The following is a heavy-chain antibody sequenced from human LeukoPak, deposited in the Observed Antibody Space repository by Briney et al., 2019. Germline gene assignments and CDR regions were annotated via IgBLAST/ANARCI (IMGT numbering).Heavy chain of an antibody. CDR2: IYYSGST. D-gene: IGHD1-26*01. CDR3: ARDGDPWEPKGGDFDY. J-gene: IGHJ4*02. V-gene: IGHV4-39*07. CDR1: GGSISSSSYY. Sequence: SETLSLTCTVSGGSISSSSYYWGWIRQPPGKGLEWIGSIYYSGSTYYNPSLKSRVTISVDTSKNQFSLKLSSVTAADTAVYYCARDGDPWEPKGGDFDYWGQGTLVTVSS.